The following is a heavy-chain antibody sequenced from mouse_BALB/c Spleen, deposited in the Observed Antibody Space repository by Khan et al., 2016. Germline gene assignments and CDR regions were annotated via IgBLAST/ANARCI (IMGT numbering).Heavy chain of an antibody. CDR2: INPDSSTI. Sequence: EVKLLESGGGLVQPGGSLKLSCVASGFDFSRYWMSWVRQAPGKGLEWIGEINPDSSTINYTPSLKDKFIISRDNSTNTLYLQMSKVRSEDTALYYGARLHYYGRFAYWGQGTLVTVSA. J-gene: IGHJ3*01. CDR1: GFDFSRYW. D-gene: IGHD1-2*01. CDR3: ARLHYYGRFAY. V-gene: IGHV4-1*02.